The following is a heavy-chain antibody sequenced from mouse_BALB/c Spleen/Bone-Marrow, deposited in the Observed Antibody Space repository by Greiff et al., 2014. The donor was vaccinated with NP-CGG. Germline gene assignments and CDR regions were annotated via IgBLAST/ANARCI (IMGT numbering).Heavy chain of an antibody. CDR3: VRGGNYRFDY. V-gene: IGHV1-82*01. J-gene: IGHJ2*01. D-gene: IGHD2-1*01. Sequence: QVQLQQSGPELVKPGAPEKISCKASGYAFSSSWMHWVKQRPGQGHEWIGRIYPGDGDTNYNGKFKGKATLTADKSSSTAYMQLSSLTYVDAAVYFCVRGGNYRFDYWGQGTTVTVSS. CDR1: GYAFSSSW. CDR2: IYPGDGDT.